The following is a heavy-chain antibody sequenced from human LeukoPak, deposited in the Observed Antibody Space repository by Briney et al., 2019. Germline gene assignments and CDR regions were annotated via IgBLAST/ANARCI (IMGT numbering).Heavy chain of an antibody. J-gene: IGHJ4*02. Sequence: GGSLRLSCAASGFTFSSYSMNWVRQAPGKGLEWVSSIISSTSNIYYADSVKGRFTISRDNAKNSLYLQMNSLRDEDTAVYYCARDTDGYNYMVYWGQGTLVTVSS. CDR1: GFTFSSYS. V-gene: IGHV3-21*01. CDR2: IISSTSNI. D-gene: IGHD5-24*01. CDR3: ARDTDGYNYMVY.